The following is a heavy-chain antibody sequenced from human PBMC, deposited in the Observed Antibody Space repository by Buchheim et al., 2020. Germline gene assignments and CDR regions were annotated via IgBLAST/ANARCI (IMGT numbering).Heavy chain of an antibody. Sequence: QVQLVESGGGVVQPGRSLRLSCAASGFTFSSYGMHWVRQAPGKGLEWVAVIWYDGSNKYYADSVKGRFTISRDNSKNTLYLQMNSLRAEDTAVYYCARHVTYLQWFGKSNEYYFDHWGQGT. V-gene: IGHV3-33*01. J-gene: IGHJ4*02. CDR3: ARHVTYLQWFGKSNEYYFDH. CDR1: GFTFSSYG. CDR2: IWYDGSNK. D-gene: IGHD3-10*01.